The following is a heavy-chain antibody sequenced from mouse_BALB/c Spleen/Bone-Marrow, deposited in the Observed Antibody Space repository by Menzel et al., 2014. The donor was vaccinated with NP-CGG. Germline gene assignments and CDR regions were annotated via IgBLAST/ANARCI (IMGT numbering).Heavy chain of an antibody. CDR2: ISSGRSTI. D-gene: IGHD4-1*01. CDR3: TRGGNWEDFDY. Sequence: DVQLVESGGGLVQPGGSRKLSCACSGFTFSSLGMHWVRQAPERGLEWVAYISSGRSTIFYADTVKGRFTITRDNPKNTLFLKMTSLRSEDTAMYYCTRGGNWEDFDYWGQGTTLTVSS. CDR1: GFTFSSLG. J-gene: IGHJ2*01. V-gene: IGHV5-17*02.